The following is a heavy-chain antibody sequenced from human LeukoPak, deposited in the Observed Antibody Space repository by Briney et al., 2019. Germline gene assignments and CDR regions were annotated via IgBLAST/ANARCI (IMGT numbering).Heavy chain of an antibody. V-gene: IGHV3-66*01. J-gene: IGHJ4*02. D-gene: IGHD3-22*01. CDR2: IYGGDKT. Sequence: PGGSLRLSCAASGFTVSSNYMSWVRQAPGKGLEWVSVIYGGDKTFYADSVEGRFTISRDNSKNTLYLQMNTLRAEDTAVYYCARAGPQYISMNDYWGQGTLVTVSS. CDR1: GFTVSSNY. CDR3: ARAGPQYISMNDY.